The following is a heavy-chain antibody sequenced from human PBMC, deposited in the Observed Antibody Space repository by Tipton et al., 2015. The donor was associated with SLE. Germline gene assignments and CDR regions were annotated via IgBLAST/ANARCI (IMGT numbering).Heavy chain of an antibody. CDR2: ISGSGGST. CDR1: GFTFSSYA. CDR3: AKDHYWNYGGYFDY. Sequence: SLRLSCAASGFTFSSYAMSWVRQAPGKGLEWVSAISGSGGSTYYADSVKGRFTISRDNSKNTLYLHMNSLRAEDTAVYYCAKDHYWNYGGYFDYWGQGTLVTVSS. J-gene: IGHJ4*02. D-gene: IGHD1-7*01. V-gene: IGHV3-23*01.